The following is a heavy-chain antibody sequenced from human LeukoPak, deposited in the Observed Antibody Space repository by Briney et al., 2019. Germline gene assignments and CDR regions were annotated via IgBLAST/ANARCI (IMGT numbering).Heavy chain of an antibody. J-gene: IGHJ4*02. Sequence: QTGGSLRLSCAASGFTVSSYAMTWVRQAPGKGLEWVPAIGYSAGDTYYADSVKGRFTISRDNSMNTLYLQMSSLRADDTALYYCAKDDDGHHHGVDHWGQGTLVTVSS. V-gene: IGHV3-23*01. CDR1: GFTVSSYA. CDR3: AKDDDGHHHGVDH. D-gene: IGHD4-17*01. CDR2: IGYSAGDT.